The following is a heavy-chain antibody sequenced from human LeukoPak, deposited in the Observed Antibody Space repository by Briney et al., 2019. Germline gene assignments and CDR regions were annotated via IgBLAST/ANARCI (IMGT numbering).Heavy chain of an antibody. CDR2: IYHSGST. D-gene: IGHD3-3*01. V-gene: IGHV4-38-2*02. J-gene: IGHJ4*02. CDR3: ARDLNYDFRSGPPEDY. Sequence: PETLSPTCTVSGYSISSGYYWGWIRQPPGKGLEWIGSIYHSGSTYYNPSLKSRVTISVDTSKNQFSLKLSSVTAADTAVYYCARDLNYDFRSGPPEDYWGQGTLVTVSS. CDR1: GYSISSGYY.